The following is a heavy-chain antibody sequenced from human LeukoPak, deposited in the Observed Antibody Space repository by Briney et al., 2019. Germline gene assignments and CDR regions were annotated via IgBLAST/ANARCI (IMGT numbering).Heavy chain of an antibody. CDR2: IYYSGST. CDR3: ARDAPPFDY. V-gene: IGHV4-61*01. CDR1: GGSVSSGSYY. J-gene: IGHJ4*02. Sequence: PETLSLTCTVSGGSVSSGSYYWSWIRQPPGKGLEWIGYIYYSGSTNYNPSLKSRVTISVDTSKNQFSLKLSSVTAADTAVYYCARDAPPFDYWGQGTLVTVSS.